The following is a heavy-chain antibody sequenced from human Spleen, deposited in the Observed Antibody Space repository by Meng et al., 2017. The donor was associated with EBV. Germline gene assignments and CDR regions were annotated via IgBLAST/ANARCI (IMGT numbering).Heavy chain of an antibody. V-gene: IGHV1-3*01. Sequence: VQLVQSGAKVNRLGSSVKVSCKASGYTFPIAGRHWGRQAPGQRLEWMGWIDGGNGNTKYSRRFQGRVTITRDTFASTVYMELNSLTSEDTAMYYCARVGREPTVAYFDYWGHGTLVTVSS. D-gene: IGHD1-1*01. CDR3: ARVGREPTVAYFDY. CDR1: GYTFPIAG. J-gene: IGHJ4*01. CDR2: IDGGNGNT.